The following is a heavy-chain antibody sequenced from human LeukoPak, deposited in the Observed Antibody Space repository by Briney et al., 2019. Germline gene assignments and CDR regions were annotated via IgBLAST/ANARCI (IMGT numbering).Heavy chain of an antibody. CDR2: ISTTMTTI. Sequence: GGSLRLSCVASGLTLSGYGMNWVRQAPGKGLEWLSYISTTMTTIYYADSVKGRFTVSRDNSKNTLYLQMNSLRAEDTAVYYCAKDLVEYYGSGSGGDYWGQGTLVTVSS. CDR3: AKDLVEYYGSGSGGDY. J-gene: IGHJ4*02. V-gene: IGHV3-48*01. D-gene: IGHD3-10*01. CDR1: GLTLSGYG.